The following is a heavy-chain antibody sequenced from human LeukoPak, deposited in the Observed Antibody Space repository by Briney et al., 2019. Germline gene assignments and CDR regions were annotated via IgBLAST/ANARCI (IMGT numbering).Heavy chain of an antibody. CDR1: GFTVSSNY. CDR2: IYSGGST. Sequence: GGSLRLSCAASGFTVSSNYMSWVRQAPGKGLEWVSVIYSGGSTYYADSVKGRFTISRDNAKNSLYLQMNSLRAEDTAVYYCARVAYDILTGPGWGQGTLVTVSS. CDR3: ARVAYDILTGPG. V-gene: IGHV3-53*01. J-gene: IGHJ4*02. D-gene: IGHD3-9*01.